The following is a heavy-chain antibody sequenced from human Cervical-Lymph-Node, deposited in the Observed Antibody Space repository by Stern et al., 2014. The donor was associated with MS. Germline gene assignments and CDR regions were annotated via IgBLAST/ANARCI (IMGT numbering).Heavy chain of an antibody. Sequence: VQLVQSGGGLVQPGGSLRLSCAASGFTFNTFAMTWVRQAPGKGLEWVSIISGSGVNTYSADSVKGRFTISRDNSKNTLYLQINSLRAEDTALYYCAKALPGTKAFDFWGQGTLVTVSS. CDR2: ISGSGVNT. CDR1: GFTFNTFA. V-gene: IGHV3-23*04. D-gene: IGHD1-26*01. J-gene: IGHJ4*02. CDR3: AKALPGTKAFDF.